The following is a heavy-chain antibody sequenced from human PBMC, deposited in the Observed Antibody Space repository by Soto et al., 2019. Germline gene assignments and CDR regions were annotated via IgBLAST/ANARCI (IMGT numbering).Heavy chain of an antibody. V-gene: IGHV4-34*01. CDR3: VIGPLQNYDFWSGYGNWFDP. J-gene: IGHJ5*02. CDR2: INHSGST. D-gene: IGHD3-3*01. CDR1: GGSFSGYY. Sequence: SETLSLTCAVYGGSFSGYYWSWIRQPPGKGLEWIGEINHSGSTNYKPSIKSRVTISVDTSKNQFSLKLSSVTAADTAVYYCVIGPLQNYDFWSGYGNWFDPWGQGTLVTVSS.